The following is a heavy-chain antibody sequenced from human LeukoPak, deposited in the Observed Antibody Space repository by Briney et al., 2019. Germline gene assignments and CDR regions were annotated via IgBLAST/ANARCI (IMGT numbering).Heavy chain of an antibody. Sequence: ASVKVSCKPSGNTFTNYYMHWVRQAPGQGLEWMGWINPNSGVTNYAQKFQGRVTMTRDTTISTTYMELSSLRSDDTAFYYCATEGPGYCRGGSCYLGDFWGQGTLVAGSS. D-gene: IGHD2-15*01. CDR2: INPNSGVT. CDR1: GNTFTNYY. CDR3: ATEGPGYCRGGSCYLGDF. V-gene: IGHV1-2*02. J-gene: IGHJ4*02.